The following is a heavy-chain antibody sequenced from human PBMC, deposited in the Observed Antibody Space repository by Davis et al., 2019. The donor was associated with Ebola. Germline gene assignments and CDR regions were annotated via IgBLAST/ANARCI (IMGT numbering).Heavy chain of an antibody. CDR3: ARDPQDYDILTGYGRYYGMDV. V-gene: IGHV4-34*01. Sequence: MPSETLSLTCAVYGGSLSGYFWTWIRQPPGKGPEWIGEINYSGTTNYNPSLKSRVTISVDKSKNQFSLKLSSVTAADTAVYYCARDPQDYDILTGYGRYYGMDVWGKGTTVTVSS. CDR1: GGSLSGYF. CDR2: INYSGTT. J-gene: IGHJ6*04. D-gene: IGHD3-9*01.